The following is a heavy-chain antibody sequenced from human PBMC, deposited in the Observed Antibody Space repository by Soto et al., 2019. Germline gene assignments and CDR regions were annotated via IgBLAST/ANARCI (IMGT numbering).Heavy chain of an antibody. D-gene: IGHD3-22*01. Sequence: PSETLSLTCTVSGGSISSYYWSWIRQPPGKGLEWIGYIYQSGTTNYNASLKSRVTISIDTSKNQFFLKLNSVTAADTAVYYCARDSSGRHDYWGQGTLVTVSS. V-gene: IGHV4-59*01. CDR2: IYQSGTT. J-gene: IGHJ4*02. CDR3: ARDSSGRHDY. CDR1: GGSISSYY.